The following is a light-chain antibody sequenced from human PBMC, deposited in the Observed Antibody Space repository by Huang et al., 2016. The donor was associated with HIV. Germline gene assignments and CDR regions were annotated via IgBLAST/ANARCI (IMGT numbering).Light chain of an antibody. J-gene: IGKJ1*01. CDR2: AVS. Sequence: DIQMTQSPSSLSASVGDRVTITCRTSQTSSSYLNWYQQKPGNPPQLLIYAVSRLQSGVPARFSGSGSGTDFTLTITSLQPEDFATYYCQQSHTTTWTFGQGTKVEIK. CDR3: QQSHTTTWT. V-gene: IGKV1-39*01. CDR1: QTSSSY.